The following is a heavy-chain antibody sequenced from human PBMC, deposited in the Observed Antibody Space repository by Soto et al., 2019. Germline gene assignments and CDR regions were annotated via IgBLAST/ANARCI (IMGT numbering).Heavy chain of an antibody. Sequence: GGSLRLSCAASGFTFSSYAMSWVRQAPGKGLEWVSAISGSGGSTYYADSVKGRFTISRDNPKNTLYMQMNSLRAEDTAVYYCAKQQGPGTPYYYAMDVWGQGTTVNVSS. CDR3: AKQQGPGTPYYYAMDV. J-gene: IGHJ6*02. CDR1: GFTFSSYA. D-gene: IGHD1-1*01. V-gene: IGHV3-23*01. CDR2: ISGSGGST.